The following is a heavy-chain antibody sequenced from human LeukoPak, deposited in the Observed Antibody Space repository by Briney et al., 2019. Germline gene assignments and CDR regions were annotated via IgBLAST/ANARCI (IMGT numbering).Heavy chain of an antibody. V-gene: IGHV4-34*01. J-gene: IGHJ6*02. Sequence: PETLSLTCAVYGGSFSGYYWSWIRQPPGKGLEWIGEINHSGSTNYNPSLKSRVTISVDTSKNQFSLKLSSVTAADTAVYYCARVDIVVVPAAMNGYYYYGMDVWGQGTTVTVSS. CDR1: GGSFSGYY. CDR2: INHSGST. D-gene: IGHD2-2*01. CDR3: ARVDIVVVPAAMNGYYYYGMDV.